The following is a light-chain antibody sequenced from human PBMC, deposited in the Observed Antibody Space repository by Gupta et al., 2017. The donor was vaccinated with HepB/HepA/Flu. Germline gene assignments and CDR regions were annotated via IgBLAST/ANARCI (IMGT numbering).Light chain of an antibody. J-gene: IGKJ2*01. CDR1: QSVLYSSNNKND. Sequence: IVLTQSPHSLAVSLGERAPINCKSIQSVLYSSNNKNDLGGFQQKTGQHPKLLMYWAATRESGGPDRGSGSGAGTDDTLIISSMQDEDDAVDYCRQYYMDHHTFGQGTKLEIK. CDR3: RQYYMDHHT. CDR2: WAA. V-gene: IGKV4-1*01.